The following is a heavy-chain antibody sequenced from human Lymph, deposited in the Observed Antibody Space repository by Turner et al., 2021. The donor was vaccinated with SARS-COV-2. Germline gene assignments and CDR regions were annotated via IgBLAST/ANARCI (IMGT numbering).Heavy chain of an antibody. CDR1: GGTFSLYA. CDR3: ARGRLDSFGGGYYSWFDP. V-gene: IGHV1-69*04. Sequence: QVQLVQSGAEVKKPGSSVKVSCKAPGGTFSLYAINWVRQAPGQGLEWMGRIIPILGIANYAQKFQGRVTITADKSTSTTYMELSSLRSEDTAVYYCARGRLDSFGGGYYSWFDPWGQGTLVTVSS. D-gene: IGHD1-26*01. J-gene: IGHJ5*02. CDR2: IIPILGIA.